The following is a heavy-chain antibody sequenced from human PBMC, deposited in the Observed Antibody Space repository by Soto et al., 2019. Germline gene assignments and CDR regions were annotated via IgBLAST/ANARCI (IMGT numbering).Heavy chain of an antibody. D-gene: IGHD4-17*01. CDR1: GGTFSSYT. J-gene: IGHJ5*02. Sequence: QVQLVQSGAEVKKPGSSVKVSCKASGGTFSSYTISWVRQAPGQGLEWMGRIIPILGIANYAQKFQGRVTITADKSTGTAYMELSSLRSEDTAVYYCANDYSSHWSDPWGQGTLVTVSS. V-gene: IGHV1-69*02. CDR3: ANDYSSHWSDP. CDR2: IIPILGIA.